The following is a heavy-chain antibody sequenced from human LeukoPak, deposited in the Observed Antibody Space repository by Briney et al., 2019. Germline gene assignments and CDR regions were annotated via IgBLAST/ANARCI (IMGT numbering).Heavy chain of an antibody. V-gene: IGHV1-18*01. CDR1: GYTFTSYG. Sequence: ATVKVSCKASGYTFTSYGISWVRQAPGQGLEWMGWISAYNGNTNYAQKLQGRVTMTTDTSTSTAYMELRSLRSDDTAVYYCAREGEYSSSLDLGYYYYYMDVWGKGTTVTVSS. J-gene: IGHJ6*03. D-gene: IGHD6-6*01. CDR2: ISAYNGNT. CDR3: AREGEYSSSLDLGYYYYYMDV.